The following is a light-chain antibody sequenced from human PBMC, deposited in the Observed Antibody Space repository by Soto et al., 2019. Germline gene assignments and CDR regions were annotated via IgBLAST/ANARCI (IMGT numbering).Light chain of an antibody. CDR1: GSNIGAGYD. J-gene: IGLJ7*01. V-gene: IGLV1-40*01. CDR3: QSYDGSLSGSI. CDR2: DDF. Sequence: QSVLTQPPSVSGAPGQSVTISCTGSGSNIGAGYDVHWYQQVPGTAPKLLIYDDFKRPSGVPDRFSGSKSGTSASLAITGLQAEDEADYYCQSYDGSLSGSIFGGGTQLTVL.